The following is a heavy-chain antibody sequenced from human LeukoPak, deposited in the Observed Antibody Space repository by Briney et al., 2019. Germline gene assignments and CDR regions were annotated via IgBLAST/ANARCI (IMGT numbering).Heavy chain of an antibody. CDR3: ARIWRSSSWYGPFDY. CDR1: GFTFSSYS. J-gene: IGHJ4*02. CDR2: ISSSSSYI. Sequence: GGSLRLSCAASGFTFSSYSMNWVRQAPGKGLEWVSSISSSSSYIYYADSVKGRFTISRDNAKKSLFLQMNSLRAEDTAVYYCARIWRSSSWYGPFDYWGQGTLVTVSS. V-gene: IGHV3-21*01. D-gene: IGHD6-13*01.